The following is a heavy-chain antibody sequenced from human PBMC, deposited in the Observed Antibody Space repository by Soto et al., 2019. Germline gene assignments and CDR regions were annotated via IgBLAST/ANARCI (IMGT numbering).Heavy chain of an antibody. CDR2: IYYSGST. Sequence: QLQLQESGPGLVKPSETLSLTCTVSGGSISSSSYYWGWIRQPPGKGLEWIGSIYYSGSTYYNPSLKSRVTISVDTSKNQFSLKLSSVTAADTAVYYCAASLGESPAPNFDYWGQGTLVTVSS. J-gene: IGHJ4*02. V-gene: IGHV4-39*01. D-gene: IGHD3-16*01. CDR3: AASLGESPAPNFDY. CDR1: GGSISSSSYY.